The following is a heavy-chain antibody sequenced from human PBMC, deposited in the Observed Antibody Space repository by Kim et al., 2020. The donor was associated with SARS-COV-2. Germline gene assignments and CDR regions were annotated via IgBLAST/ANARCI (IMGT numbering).Heavy chain of an antibody. V-gene: IGHV3-48*02. CDR3: ARDSVYWAARPGPYYFDY. CDR1: GFTFSSYS. J-gene: IGHJ4*02. Sequence: GGSLRLSCAASGFTFSSYSMNWVRQAPGKGLEWVSYISSSSSTIYYADSVKGRFTISRDNAKNSLYLQMNSLRDEDTAVYYCARDSVYWAARPGPYYFDYWGQGTLVTVSS. D-gene: IGHD6-6*01. CDR2: ISSSSSTI.